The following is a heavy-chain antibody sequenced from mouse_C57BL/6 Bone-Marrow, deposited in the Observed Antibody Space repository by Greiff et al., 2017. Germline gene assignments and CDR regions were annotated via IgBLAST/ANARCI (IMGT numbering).Heavy chain of an antibody. CDR2: IHPNSGST. V-gene: IGHV1-64*01. D-gene: IGHD1-1*01. J-gene: IGHJ1*03. CDR3: ARRSYVGYFDV. Sequence: QVQLQQPGAELVKPGASVTLSCKASGYTFTSYWMHWVKQRPGQGLEWIGMIHPNSGSTNYNEKFKSKATLTVDKSSSTAYMQLSSLTSEDSAVYYCARRSYVGYFDVWGTGTTVTVSS. CDR1: GYTFTSYW.